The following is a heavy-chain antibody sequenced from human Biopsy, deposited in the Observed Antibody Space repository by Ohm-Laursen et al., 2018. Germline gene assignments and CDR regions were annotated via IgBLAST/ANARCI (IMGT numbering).Heavy chain of an antibody. CDR2: VYYSGST. CDR1: NVSFSSFY. CDR3: GRREVVITHDAFDT. J-gene: IGHJ3*02. V-gene: IGHV4-59*08. Sequence: GTLSLTCAVYNVSFSSFYWSWIRQPPGKGLEWIGDVYYSGSTNRNPSLKSRVTILVDTSKNQFSLKLNSVTAADTAVHYCGRREVVITHDAFDTWGQGTMVTVSS. D-gene: IGHD3-22*01.